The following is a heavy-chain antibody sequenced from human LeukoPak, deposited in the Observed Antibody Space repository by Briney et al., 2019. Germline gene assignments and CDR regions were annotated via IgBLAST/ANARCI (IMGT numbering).Heavy chain of an antibody. CDR3: ARGVDYGSGSYYNVRTFDY. CDR2: ISSGSSYI. D-gene: IGHD3-10*01. V-gene: IGHV3-21*01. Sequence: PGGSLRLSCAAPGFTFSSYTMNWVRQAPGKGLEWVSSISSGSSYIYYADSVKGRFTISRDNAKNSLYLQMNSLRAEDTAVYYCARGVDYGSGSYYNVRTFDYWGQGTLVTVSS. CDR1: GFTFSSYT. J-gene: IGHJ4*02.